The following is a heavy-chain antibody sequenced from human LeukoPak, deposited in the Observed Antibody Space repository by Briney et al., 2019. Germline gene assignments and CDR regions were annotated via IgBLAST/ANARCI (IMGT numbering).Heavy chain of an antibody. CDR2: IYYSGST. J-gene: IGHJ4*02. D-gene: IGHD6-19*01. CDR1: GGSISSYY. CDR3: ARQGEQWLETVYFDY. V-gene: IGHV4-59*08. Sequence: SETLSLTCTVSGGSISSYYWSWIRQPPGKGLEWIGYIYYSGSTNYNPSLKSRVTISVDTSKNQFSLKLSSVTAADTAVYYCARQGEQWLETVYFDYWGQGTLVTVSS.